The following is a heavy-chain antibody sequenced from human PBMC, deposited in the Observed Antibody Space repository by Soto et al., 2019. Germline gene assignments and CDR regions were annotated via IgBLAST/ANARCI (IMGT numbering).Heavy chain of an antibody. J-gene: IGHJ4*02. D-gene: IGHD2-21*02. CDR1: GFTVSSNY. CDR3: AGSRNCICPGDCCAIEF. V-gene: IGHV3-66*03. Sequence: EVQLVESGGGLIQPGGSLRLSCATSGFTVSSNYMSWVRRAPGKGLEWVSVVYSCGSTYYADSVKGRFTISRDNSKNTLYLQMNSLRPEDTAVYYWAGSRNCICPGDCCAIEFWGQGTLVTVSS. CDR2: VYSCGST.